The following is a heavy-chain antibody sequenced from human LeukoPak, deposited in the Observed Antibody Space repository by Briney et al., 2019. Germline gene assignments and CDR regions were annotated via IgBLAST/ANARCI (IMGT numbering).Heavy chain of an antibody. V-gene: IGHV3-73*01. CDR2: IRSKANSYAT. D-gene: IGHD3-22*01. CDR1: GFTFSGSA. Sequence: GGSLKLSCAASGFTFSGSAMHWVRQASGKGLEWVGRIRSKANSYATAYAASVKGRFTISRDDSKNTAYLQMNSLKTEDTAVYYCTTRSDRDYYDSSGYSNDYWGQGTLVTVSS. CDR3: TTRSDRDYYDSSGYSNDY. J-gene: IGHJ4*02.